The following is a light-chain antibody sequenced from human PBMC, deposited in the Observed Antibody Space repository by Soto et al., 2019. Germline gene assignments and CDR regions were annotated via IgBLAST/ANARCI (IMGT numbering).Light chain of an antibody. V-gene: IGLV6-57*01. CDR3: QSYDNTNWV. CDR2: ENS. J-gene: IGLJ3*02. CDR1: GGSIASNY. Sequence: NFMLTQPHAVAASPGKTATISCTRIGGSIASNYVQWYQQRPGGSPTIVIYENSDRPSGVPTRFSGSIDSSSNSASLTITGLKTEDEADYYCQSYDNTNWVFGGGTKVTVL.